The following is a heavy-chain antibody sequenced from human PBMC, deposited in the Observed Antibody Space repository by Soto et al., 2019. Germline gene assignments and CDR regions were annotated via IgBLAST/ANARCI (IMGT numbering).Heavy chain of an antibody. CDR1: GGTFCSYA. J-gene: IGHJ6*02. CDR2: IIPIFGTA. D-gene: IGHD3-10*01. Sequence: VEVSTTASGGTFCSYAIRWVRQDYGQGFAWMGGIIPIFGTANSAQKDQGRVTITADESTSTAYMERSSLRSEDTAVYYCARGGKYYYGSGSYRNYYYCRYGWDQGTTGAVAS. CDR3: ARGGKYYYGSGSYRNYYYCRYG. V-gene: IGHV1-69*01.